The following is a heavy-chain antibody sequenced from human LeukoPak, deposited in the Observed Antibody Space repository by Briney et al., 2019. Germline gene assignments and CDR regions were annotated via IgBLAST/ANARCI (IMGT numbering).Heavy chain of an antibody. V-gene: IGHV3-23*01. Sequence: PGGSLRLSCAASGFTFSSYAMDWVRQAPGKGLEWVSAISGSGDSTYYADSVKGRFTISTDNSKNTLYLQMNSLRAEDTAVYYCARYYYDSSGYYGDFDYWGQGTLVTVSS. J-gene: IGHJ4*02. D-gene: IGHD3-22*01. CDR3: ARYYYDSSGYYGDFDY. CDR2: ISGSGDST. CDR1: GFTFSSYA.